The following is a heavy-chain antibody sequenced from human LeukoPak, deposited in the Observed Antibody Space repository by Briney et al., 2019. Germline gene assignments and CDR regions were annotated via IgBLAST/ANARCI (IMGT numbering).Heavy chain of an antibody. CDR2: ISSSSSTI. D-gene: IGHD3-22*01. J-gene: IGHJ4*02. V-gene: IGHV3-48*01. CDR1: GFTFSSYG. Sequence: VGSLRLSCAASGFTFSSYGMNWVRQAPGKGLEWVSYISSSSSTIYYADSVKGRFTISRDNAKNSLYLQMNSLRAEETAVYYCASGVYDSSGYYFDYWGQGTLVAVSS. CDR3: ASGVYDSSGYYFDY.